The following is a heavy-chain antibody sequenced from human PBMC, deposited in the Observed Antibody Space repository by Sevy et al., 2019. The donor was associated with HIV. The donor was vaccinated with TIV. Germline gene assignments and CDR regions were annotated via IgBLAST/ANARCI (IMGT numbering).Heavy chain of an antibody. CDR1: GFTFSYAW. CDR2: IKSKADGGTT. D-gene: IGHD2-8*02. Sequence: GGSLRLSCAASGFTFSYAWMTWVRQAPGKGLEWVGRIKSKADGGTTEYAAPVKGRFTISRDDSKNTLYLQMISLKTEDTAVYYCSTDPIIVLLVTDGMDVWGQGTTVTVSS. CDR3: STDPIIVLLVTDGMDV. V-gene: IGHV3-15*01. J-gene: IGHJ6*02.